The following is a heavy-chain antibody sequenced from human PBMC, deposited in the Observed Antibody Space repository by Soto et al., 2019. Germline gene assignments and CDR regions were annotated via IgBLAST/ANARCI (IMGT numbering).Heavy chain of an antibody. J-gene: IGHJ4*02. CDR2: ISAYNGNT. CDR1: GYTFSSYA. Sequence: QVQLVQSGAEVKKPGASVKVSCKASGYTFSSYAFSWVRQAPGQGLEWMGWISAYNGNTNNAKKFQGRVTMTTDTSTSTAYMDLRSLISDDTAVYYCARDVTPPDYWGQGTLVTVSS. CDR3: ARDVTPPDY. V-gene: IGHV1-18*01.